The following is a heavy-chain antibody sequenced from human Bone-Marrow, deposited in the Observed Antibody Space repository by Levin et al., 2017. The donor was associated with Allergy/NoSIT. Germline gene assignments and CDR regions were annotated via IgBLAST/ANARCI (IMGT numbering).Heavy chain of an antibody. CDR2: ISPTGSYI. J-gene: IGHJ5*02. CDR3: ACEPERGKWFDP. D-gene: IGHD7-27*01. Sequence: GESLKISCAASGFTFSPYSMNWVRQAPGKGLEWVSSISPTGSYIYYRDSVKGRFTISRDNAKNSMFLEMNSLRDEDTAVYYCACEPERGKWFDPWGQGTLVTVSS. V-gene: IGHV3-21*01. CDR1: GFTFSPYS.